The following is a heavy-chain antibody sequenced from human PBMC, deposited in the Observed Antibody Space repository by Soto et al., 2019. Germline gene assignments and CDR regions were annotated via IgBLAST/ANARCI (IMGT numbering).Heavy chain of an antibody. J-gene: IGHJ4*02. CDR2: IDPSDSYT. V-gene: IGHV5-10-1*01. Sequence: PGESLKISCKGSGYSFTSYWISWVRQMPGKGLEWMERIDPSDSYTNYSPSFQGHVTISADKSISTAYLQWSSLKASDTAMYYCARDTGNYFDYWGQGTLVTVSS. D-gene: IGHD3-10*01. CDR1: GYSFTSYW. CDR3: ARDTGNYFDY.